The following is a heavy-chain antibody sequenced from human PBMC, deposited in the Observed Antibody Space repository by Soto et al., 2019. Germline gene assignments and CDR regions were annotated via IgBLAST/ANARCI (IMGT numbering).Heavy chain of an antibody. V-gene: IGHV4-30-4*01. D-gene: IGHD2-2*01. Sequence: PSETLSLTCTVSGGSISSGDYYWSWIRQPPGKGLEWIGYIYYSGSTYYNPSLKSRVTISVDTSKNQFSLKLSSVTAADTAVYYCARRTGLTYYYYYGMDVWGQRTTVTVSS. CDR2: IYYSGST. J-gene: IGHJ6*02. CDR1: GGSISSGDYY. CDR3: ARRTGLTYYYYYGMDV.